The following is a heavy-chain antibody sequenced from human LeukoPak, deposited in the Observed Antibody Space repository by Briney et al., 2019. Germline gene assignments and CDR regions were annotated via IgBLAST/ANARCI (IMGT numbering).Heavy chain of an antibody. D-gene: IGHD3-22*01. J-gene: IGHJ4*02. Sequence: GGSLRLSCAASGFTVSSNYMNWVRQAPGRGLEWVSVIYSGGGTYYADSVRGRFTISRDNSKNTLYLQMNSLRAEDTAVYYCARGADSSGYYYFDYWGQGTLVTVSS. CDR2: IYSGGGT. CDR1: GFTVSSNY. V-gene: IGHV3-66*01. CDR3: ARGADSSGYYYFDY.